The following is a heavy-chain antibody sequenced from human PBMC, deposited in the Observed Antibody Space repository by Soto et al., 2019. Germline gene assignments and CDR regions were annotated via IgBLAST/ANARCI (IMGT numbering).Heavy chain of an antibody. CDR3: ARSRWLVHYYYYYGMDV. Sequence: SETLSLTCAVYGGSFSGYYWSWIRQPPGKGLEWIGEINHSGSTNYNPSLKSRVTISVDTSKNQFSLKLSSVTAADTAVYYCARSRWLVHYYYYYGMDVWGQGTTVTVSS. J-gene: IGHJ6*02. CDR1: GGSFSGYY. CDR2: INHSGST. D-gene: IGHD6-19*01. V-gene: IGHV4-34*01.